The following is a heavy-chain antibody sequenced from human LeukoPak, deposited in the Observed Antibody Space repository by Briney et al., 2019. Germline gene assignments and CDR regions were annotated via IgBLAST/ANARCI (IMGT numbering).Heavy chain of an antibody. CDR3: ANLVAVAGTGAFDI. V-gene: IGHV1-2*02. CDR1: GYTFTGYY. J-gene: IGHJ3*02. D-gene: IGHD6-19*01. Sequence: ASVKVSCKASGYTFTGYYMHWVRQAPGQGLERMGWINPNSGGTNYAQKFQGRVTMTRDTSISTAYMELSRLRSDDTAVYYCANLVAVAGTGAFDIWGQGTMVTVSS. CDR2: INPNSGGT.